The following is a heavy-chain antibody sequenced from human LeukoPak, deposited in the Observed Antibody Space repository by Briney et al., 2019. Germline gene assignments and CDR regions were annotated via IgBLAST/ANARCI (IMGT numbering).Heavy chain of an antibody. CDR3: ARASGYYGSYYMDV. D-gene: IGHD3-3*01. CDR1: GGSISSGSYY. V-gene: IGHV4-61*02. CDR2: IYTSGST. J-gene: IGHJ6*03. Sequence: SETLSLTCTVSGGSISSGSYYWSWIRQPAGKGLEWIGRIYTSGSTNYNPSLKSRVTISVDTSKNQFSLKLSSVTAADTAVYYCARASGYYGSYYMDVWGKGTTVTVSS.